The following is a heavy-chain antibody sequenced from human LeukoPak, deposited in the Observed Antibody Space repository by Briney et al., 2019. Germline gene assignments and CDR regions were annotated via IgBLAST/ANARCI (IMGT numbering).Heavy chain of an antibody. V-gene: IGHV3-30*02. Sequence: GGSLRLSCAASGFTFSTYWMHWVRQAPGKGLEWVAYIRKDGSDKYYADSVKGRFTISRDSSKNMVYLQMNSLRAEDTAVYYCAKDSNWAFDYWGQGTLVSVSS. CDR1: GFTFSTYW. D-gene: IGHD7-27*01. CDR2: IRKDGSDK. CDR3: AKDSNWAFDY. J-gene: IGHJ4*02.